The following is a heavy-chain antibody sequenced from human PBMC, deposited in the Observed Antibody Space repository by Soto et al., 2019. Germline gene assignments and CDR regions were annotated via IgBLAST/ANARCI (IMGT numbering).Heavy chain of an antibody. V-gene: IGHV3-23*01. Sequence: GVSLRLSFVASGFTFSDYALAWVRQAPGKGLECLSGISANGKNKHYAESVKGRFTISRDNSKNTVYLQLDNLRVEDTALYYCAKEVTSCCYPGFDNWGQGTLVTVSS. D-gene: IGHD2-21*01. CDR3: AKEVTSCCYPGFDN. J-gene: IGHJ4*02. CDR2: ISANGKNK. CDR1: GFTFSDYA.